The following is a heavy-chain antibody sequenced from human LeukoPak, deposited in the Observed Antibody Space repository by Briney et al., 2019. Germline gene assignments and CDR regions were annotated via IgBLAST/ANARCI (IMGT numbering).Heavy chain of an antibody. Sequence: PSQTLSLTCAVSGGSISSGGYSWSWIRQAPGKGLEWIGYIHYSGSTNHNSSLKSRVTMSVDTSRNQYSLKLSSVTAADTAVYYCARDGVAGGFDYWGQGTLVTVSS. D-gene: IGHD6-19*01. CDR2: IHYSGST. J-gene: IGHJ4*02. V-gene: IGHV4-61*08. CDR1: GGSISSGGYS. CDR3: ARDGVAGGFDY.